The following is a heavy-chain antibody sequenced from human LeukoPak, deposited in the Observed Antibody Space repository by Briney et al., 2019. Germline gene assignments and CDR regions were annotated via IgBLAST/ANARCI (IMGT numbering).Heavy chain of an antibody. Sequence: ASVKVSCKASGYTFTGYYMHWVRQAPGQGLEWMGIINPSGGSTSCAQKFQGRVTMTEDTSTDTAYMELSSLRSEDTAVYYCATAQYYYGSGSYYLVYWGQGTLVTVSS. V-gene: IGHV1-46*01. D-gene: IGHD3-10*01. CDR1: GYTFTGYY. CDR3: ATAQYYYGSGSYYLVY. CDR2: INPSGGST. J-gene: IGHJ4*02.